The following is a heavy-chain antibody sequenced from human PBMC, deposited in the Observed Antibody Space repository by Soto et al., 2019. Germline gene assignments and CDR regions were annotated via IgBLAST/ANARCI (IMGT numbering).Heavy chain of an antibody. CDR2: INHSGST. D-gene: IGHD3-10*01. CDR1: GGSFSGYS. CDR3: AETSTDGSGSYYGPALDYYYYGMDV. Sequence: SETLSLTCAVYGGSFSGYSWTWIRQPPGTGLEWIGEINHSGSTNYNPSLKSRVTISVDTSKNQFSLKLSSVTAADTAVYYCAETSTDGSGSYYGPALDYYYYGMDVWGQGTTVTVSS. V-gene: IGHV4-34*01. J-gene: IGHJ6*02.